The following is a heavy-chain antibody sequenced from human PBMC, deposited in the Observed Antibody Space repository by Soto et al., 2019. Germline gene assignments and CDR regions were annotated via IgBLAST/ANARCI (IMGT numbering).Heavy chain of an antibody. Sequence: ASVKVSCKASGYTFTKFDINWVRQATGQGLEWMGWMNPNSGNTGYAQKFQGRVTMTRNTSITTAYMELSTLRSEDTAVYYCVRGDYGDYSHWFDPWGQGTLVTV. D-gene: IGHD4-17*01. CDR1: GYTFTKFD. V-gene: IGHV1-8*01. J-gene: IGHJ5*02. CDR2: MNPNSGNT. CDR3: VRGDYGDYSHWFDP.